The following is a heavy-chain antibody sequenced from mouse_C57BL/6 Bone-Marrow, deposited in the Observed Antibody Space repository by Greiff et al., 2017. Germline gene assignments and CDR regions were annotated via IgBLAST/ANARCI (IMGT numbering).Heavy chain of an antibody. V-gene: IGHV1-7*01. CDR2: INPSSGYT. J-gene: IGHJ1*03. Sequence: VQLQESGAELAKPGASVKLSCKASGYTFTSYWMHWVKQRPGQGLEWIGYINPSSGYTKYNQKFKDKATLTADKSSSTAYMQLSSLTYEDSAVYYCARDSIYYYGSSYVNWYFDVWGTGTTVTVSS. CDR3: ARDSIYYYGSSYVNWYFDV. CDR1: GYTFTSYW. D-gene: IGHD1-1*01.